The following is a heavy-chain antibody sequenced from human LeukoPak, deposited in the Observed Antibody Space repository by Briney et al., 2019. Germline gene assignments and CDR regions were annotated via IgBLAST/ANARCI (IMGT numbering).Heavy chain of an antibody. CDR1: GFSLSSSGVG. V-gene: IGHV2-5*01. Sequence: SGPTLVKPSQTFTLTCTFSGFSLSSSGVGVGLICQPPVKALEGLALISWNDDKRYSPSLKSKLTITKDTSKNQVVLTMTNMDPVDTATYYCAHRRRGPIYYSYYGMDVWGQGTTVTVSS. CDR2: ISWNDDK. CDR3: AHRRRGPIYYSYYGMDV. J-gene: IGHJ6*02.